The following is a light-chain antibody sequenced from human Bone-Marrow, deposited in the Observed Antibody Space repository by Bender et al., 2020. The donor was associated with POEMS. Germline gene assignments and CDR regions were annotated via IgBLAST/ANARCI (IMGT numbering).Light chain of an antibody. Sequence: QSALTQPPSASGSPGQSVTISCTGSTSDVGGYNYVSWYQQHPGKAPKLMIYEVSKRPSGVPDRFSGSKSDKTASLTVSGLQAEDEADYYCSSYAGNNNLVFGGGTKLTVL. V-gene: IGLV2-8*01. CDR3: SSYAGNNNLV. J-gene: IGLJ2*01. CDR2: EVS. CDR1: TSDVGGYNY.